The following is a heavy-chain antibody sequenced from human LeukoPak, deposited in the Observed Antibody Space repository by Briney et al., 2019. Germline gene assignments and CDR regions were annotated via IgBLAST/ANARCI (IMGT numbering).Heavy chain of an antibody. CDR3: ARDPSRSCSGNYCYSH. CDR2: IYYSGST. CDR1: GGSISSYY. D-gene: IGHD2-15*01. V-gene: IGHV4-59*01. J-gene: IGHJ1*01. Sequence: SETLSLTCTVSGGSISSYYWSWIRQPPGKGLEWIGYIYYSGSTNYNPSLKSRVTISVDTSKNQFSLKLSSVTAADTAVYYCARDPSRSCSGNYCYSHWGQGTLVIVSS.